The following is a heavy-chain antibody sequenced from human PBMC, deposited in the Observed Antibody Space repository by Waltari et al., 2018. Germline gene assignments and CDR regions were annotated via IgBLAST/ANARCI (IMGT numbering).Heavy chain of an antibody. D-gene: IGHD2-21*01. J-gene: IGHJ6*02. CDR3: ATDTGALWMDV. CDR1: EYTFASSY. V-gene: IGHV1-46*01. CDR2: INPSGGST. Sequence: QVQLVQSGAEVKKPGASVKTSCKTSEYTFASSYVHWVRQAPGQGLEWMGIINPSGGSTIYAQRFQGRVTMTRDTSTSTVYMELSSLKSEDTAVYYCATDTGALWMDVWGQGTTVTVSS.